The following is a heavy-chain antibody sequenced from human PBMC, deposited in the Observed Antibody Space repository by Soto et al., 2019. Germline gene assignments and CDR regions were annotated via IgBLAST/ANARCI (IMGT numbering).Heavy chain of an antibody. CDR3: ARQSPGIAAPGY. J-gene: IGHJ4*02. V-gene: IGHV5-10-1*01. CDR1: GYSFTSYW. Sequence: GESLQISCKGSGYSFTSYWISWVRQMTGKGLEWMGRIDPSDSYTNYSPSFQGHVTISADKSISTAYLQWSSLKASDTAMYYCARQSPGIAAPGYWGKGTLVTVSS. D-gene: IGHD6-6*01. CDR2: IDPSDSYT.